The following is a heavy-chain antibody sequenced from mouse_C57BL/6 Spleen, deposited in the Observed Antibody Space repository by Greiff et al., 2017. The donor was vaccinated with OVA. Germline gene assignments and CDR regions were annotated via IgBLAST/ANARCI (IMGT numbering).Heavy chain of an antibody. D-gene: IGHD2-5*01. Sequence: EVKLQESGGGLVKPGGSLKLSCAASGFTFSSYAMSWVRQTPEKRLEWVATISDGGSYTYYPDNVKGRFTISRDNAKNNLYLQMSHLKSEDTAMYYCARGAAYYSNYDAMDYWGQGTSVTVSS. J-gene: IGHJ4*01. CDR3: ARGAAYYSNYDAMDY. V-gene: IGHV5-4*03. CDR1: GFTFSSYA. CDR2: ISDGGSYT.